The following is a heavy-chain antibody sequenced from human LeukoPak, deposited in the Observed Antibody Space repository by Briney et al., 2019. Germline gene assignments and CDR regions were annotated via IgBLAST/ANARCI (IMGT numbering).Heavy chain of an antibody. CDR3: ARDPGTTGRDWYFDL. D-gene: IGHD1-7*01. CDR2: IIPIFGTA. V-gene: IGHV1-69*05. Sequence: SVKVSCRASGGTFSSYAISWVRQAPGQGLEWMGGIIPIFGTANYAQKFQGRVTITTDESTSTAYMELSSLRSEDTAVYYCARDPGTTGRDWYFDLWGRGTLVTVSS. CDR1: GGTFSSYA. J-gene: IGHJ2*01.